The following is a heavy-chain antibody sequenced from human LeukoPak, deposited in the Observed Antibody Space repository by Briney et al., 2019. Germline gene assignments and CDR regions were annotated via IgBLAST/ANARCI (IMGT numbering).Heavy chain of an antibody. CDR2: ISGDGGST. J-gene: IGHJ4*02. CDR1: GFTFDDYA. D-gene: IGHD4-17*01. V-gene: IGHV3-43*02. Sequence: PGGSLRLSCAASGFTFDDYAMHWVRQAPGKGLEWVSLISGDGGSTYYADSVKGRFTISRDNSKNSLYLQMNSLRTEDTALYYCAKDIAVTKGFAGSGFFDYWGQGTLVTVSS. CDR3: AKDIAVTKGFAGSGFFDY.